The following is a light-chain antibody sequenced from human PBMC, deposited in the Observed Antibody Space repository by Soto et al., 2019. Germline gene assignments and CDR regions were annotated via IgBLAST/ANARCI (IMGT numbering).Light chain of an antibody. CDR2: WAS. V-gene: IGKV4-1*01. CDR3: QQYYSTPLT. Sequence: DIVMTQSPDSLAVSLGERATINCKSSQSVFSSSTNRNYLAWYQQKPGQPPKLLLNWASTRESGVPDRFSGSGSGTDFTLTISSLQAEDVAVYYCQQYYSTPLTFGGGTKVEIK. CDR1: QSVFSSSTNRNY. J-gene: IGKJ4*01.